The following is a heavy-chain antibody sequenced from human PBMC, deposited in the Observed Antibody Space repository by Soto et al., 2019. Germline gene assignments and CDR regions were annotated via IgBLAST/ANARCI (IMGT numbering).Heavy chain of an antibody. CDR2: IIPMLGIA. D-gene: IGHD5-18*01. V-gene: IGHV1-69*02. CDR1: GGTFSSYT. CDR3: ANRGYSYGFVIY. Sequence: ASVKVSCKASGGTFSSYTFSWVRQAPGQGLEWMGRIIPMLGIANYAQKFQGRVTITADKSTSTAYMELSSLRSEDTAVYYCANRGYSYGFVIYWGRGTLVTVSS. J-gene: IGHJ4*02.